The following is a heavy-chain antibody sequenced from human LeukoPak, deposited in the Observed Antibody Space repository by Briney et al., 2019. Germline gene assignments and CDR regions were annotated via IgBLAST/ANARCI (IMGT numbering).Heavy chain of an antibody. CDR1: GYTFTSYG. CDR3: ARAGVGLLSDAFDI. Sequence: GASVKVSCKASGYTFTSYGVSWVRQAPGQGLEWMGWMNPNSGNTGYAQKFQGRVTITRNTSISTAYMELSSLRSEDTAVYYCARAGVGLLSDAFDIWGQGTMVTVSS. V-gene: IGHV1-8*03. CDR2: MNPNSGNT. J-gene: IGHJ3*02. D-gene: IGHD2-21*01.